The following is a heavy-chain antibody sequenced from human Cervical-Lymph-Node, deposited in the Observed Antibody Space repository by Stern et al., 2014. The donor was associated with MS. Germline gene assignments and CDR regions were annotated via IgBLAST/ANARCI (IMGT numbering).Heavy chain of an antibody. D-gene: IGHD3-22*01. Sequence: EVQLVESGGGLVQPGGSLRLSCEASGVTFSSSWMSWVRQAPGKGLEWVANIKQDGSEKYYLGSVKGRFIISRDNAKNSLYLQMHSLRAEDTAVYYCARRQGGYFDTTGHDYWGQGTLVTVSS. V-gene: IGHV3-7*01. J-gene: IGHJ4*02. CDR3: ARRQGGYFDTTGHDY. CDR2: IKQDGSEK. CDR1: GVTFSSSW.